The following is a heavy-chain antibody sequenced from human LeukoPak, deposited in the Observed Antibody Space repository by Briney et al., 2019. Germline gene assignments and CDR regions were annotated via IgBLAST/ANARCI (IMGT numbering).Heavy chain of an antibody. CDR2: IKTTSDGGPT. CDR1: GVAFSHAW. Sequence: GGSLRLSCAASGVAFSHAWMSWVRQAPGKGLEWVAQIKTTSDGGPTDYAAPVKGRFTISRDDSENMLYLQMNSLKTENTAVYYCTTNDAFDIWGQGTMVIVSS. CDR3: TTNDAFDI. J-gene: IGHJ3*02. V-gene: IGHV3-15*01.